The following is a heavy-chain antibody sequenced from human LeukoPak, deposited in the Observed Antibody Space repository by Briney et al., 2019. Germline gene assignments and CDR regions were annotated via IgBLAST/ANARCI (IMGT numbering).Heavy chain of an antibody. CDR3: ARSGPVDCSGGSCYEGY. V-gene: IGHV4-34*01. CDR2: INHSGST. J-gene: IGHJ4*02. CDR1: GGSFSGYY. D-gene: IGHD2-15*01. Sequence: PSETLSHTCAVYGGSFSGYYWSWIRQPTGKGREWFGEINHSGSTNYNPSLKSRVTISVDTSKNQFSLKLSSVTAADTAVYYCARSGPVDCSGGSCYEGYWGQGTLVTVSS.